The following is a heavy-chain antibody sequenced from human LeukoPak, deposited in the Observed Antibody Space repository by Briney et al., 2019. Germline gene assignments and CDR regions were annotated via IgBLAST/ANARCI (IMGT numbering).Heavy chain of an antibody. CDR1: GFTFSNYG. V-gene: IGHV3-30*02. CDR3: AKDRGYYGSGLFDL. Sequence: GGSLRLSCAASGFTFSNYGMNWVRQAPGKGLEWVACIRGDRSNKYYADSVKGRFTISRDNSKNTLYLQMNSLRAEDTAVYYCAKDRGYYGSGLFDLWGRGTLVTASS. D-gene: IGHD3-10*01. J-gene: IGHJ2*01. CDR2: IRGDRSNK.